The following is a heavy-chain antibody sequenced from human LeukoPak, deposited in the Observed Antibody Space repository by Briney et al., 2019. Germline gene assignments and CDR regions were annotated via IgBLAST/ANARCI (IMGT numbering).Heavy chain of an antibody. D-gene: IGHD5-18*01. Sequence: SGTLSLTCAVSGDSISSINWWTWVRLSPEKGLEWIGEIHHSGKTNNNPSLKSRVNISLDKSKNHFSLRVNSVVAADTAIYYCARAPDTAIPYYYMDVWGKGTTVTVSS. CDR1: GDSISSINW. CDR3: ARAPDTAIPYYYMDV. V-gene: IGHV4-4*02. J-gene: IGHJ6*03. CDR2: IHHSGKT.